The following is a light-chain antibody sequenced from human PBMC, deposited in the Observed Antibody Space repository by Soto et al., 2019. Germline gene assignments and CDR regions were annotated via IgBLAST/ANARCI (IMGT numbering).Light chain of an antibody. V-gene: IGKV1-9*01. CDR3: QQANSFPYT. J-gene: IGKJ5*01. CDR1: QGISSY. CDR2: AAS. Sequence: IQLTQSPSSLSASVGDRVSITCRASQGISSYLAWYQQKPVKAPKLLIYAASTLQSGVPSRFSGSGSGTDFTLTISSLQPEDFATYYCQQANSFPYTFGQGTRLEIK.